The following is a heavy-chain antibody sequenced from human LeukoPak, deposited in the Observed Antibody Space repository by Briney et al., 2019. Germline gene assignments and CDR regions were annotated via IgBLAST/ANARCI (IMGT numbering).Heavy chain of an antibody. CDR2: IIPMFGTA. J-gene: IGHJ4*02. Sequence: ASVKVSCKASGGSFSSNAISWVRQAPGQGLEWMGGIIPMFGTANYAQKLQGRVTITADESTSTAYMELSSLRSEDTAVYYCARAQYCSSADCYGRSAGIFDYWGQGTLVTVSS. D-gene: IGHD2-2*01. CDR3: ARAQYCSSADCYGRSAGIFDY. CDR1: GGSFSSNA. V-gene: IGHV1-69*13.